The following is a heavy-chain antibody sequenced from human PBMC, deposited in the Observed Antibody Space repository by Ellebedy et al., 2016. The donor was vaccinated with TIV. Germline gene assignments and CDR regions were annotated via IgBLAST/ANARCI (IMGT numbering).Heavy chain of an antibody. J-gene: IGHJ4*02. CDR3: AREQYPAKKNFDF. Sequence: ASVKVSCXASGYTFTAYFMHWVRQAPGQGLEWMGWINTNSGGTKYAQMFQGRVTMTRDTSISTAYMELSRLRSDDTAVYYCAREQYPAKKNFDFWGQGTLVTVSS. D-gene: IGHD2/OR15-2a*01. CDR1: GYTFTAYF. CDR2: INTNSGGT. V-gene: IGHV1-2*02.